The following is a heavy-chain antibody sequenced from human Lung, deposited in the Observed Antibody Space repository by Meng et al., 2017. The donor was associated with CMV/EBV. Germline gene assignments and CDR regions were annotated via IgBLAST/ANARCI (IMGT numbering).Heavy chain of an antibody. CDR1: FSSYA. J-gene: IGHJ4*02. V-gene: IGHV3-64*02. Sequence: FSSYAMHWVRQAPGKGLEYVSAISSNGGSTYYADSVKGRFTISRDNSKNTLYLQMGSLRAEDMAVYYCARGSIDSYDSSGYYGLFDYWGQGTLVTVSS. CDR2: ISSNGGST. D-gene: IGHD3-22*01. CDR3: ARGSIDSYDSSGYYGLFDY.